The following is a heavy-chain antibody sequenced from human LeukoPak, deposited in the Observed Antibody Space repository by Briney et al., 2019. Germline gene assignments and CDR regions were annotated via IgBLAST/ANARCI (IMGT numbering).Heavy chain of an antibody. CDR2: INYRGST. J-gene: IGHJ6*03. CDR1: GGSISNYY. Sequence: PSETLSLTCTVSGGSISNYYWSWIRQPPGKGLEWIGYINYRGSTTYNPSLKSRVTISIDTSKNQFSLNLSSVTAADTAVYFCARLSVIVGAALEYYYYYMDVWGQGTTVTVSS. CDR3: ARLSVIVGAALEYYYYYMDV. V-gene: IGHV4-59*08. D-gene: IGHD1-26*01.